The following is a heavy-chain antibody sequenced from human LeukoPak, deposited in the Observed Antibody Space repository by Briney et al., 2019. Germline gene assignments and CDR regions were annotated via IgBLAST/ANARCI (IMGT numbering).Heavy chain of an antibody. CDR2: INHSGST. CDR1: GGSFSGYY. J-gene: IGHJ4*02. Sequence: SETLSLTCAVYGGSFYGGSFSGYYWSWIRQPPEKGLEWIGEINHSGSTNYNPSFKSRVTMSVDTSKNQFSLKLSSVTAADTAVYYCAVALWSGYYGDYWGQGTLVTVFS. V-gene: IGHV4-34*01. D-gene: IGHD3-3*01. CDR3: AVALWSGYYGDY.